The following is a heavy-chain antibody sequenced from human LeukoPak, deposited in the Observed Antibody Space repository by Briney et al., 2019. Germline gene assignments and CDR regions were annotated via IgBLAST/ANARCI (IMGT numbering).Heavy chain of an antibody. J-gene: IGHJ4*02. Sequence: ASVKVSCKVSGYTLTELSMHWVRQAPGQGLEWMGWINPNSGGTNYAQKFQGRVTMTRDTSISTAYMELSRLRSDDTAVYYCARSPLYCTNGVCYFDYWGQGTLVTVSS. D-gene: IGHD2-8*01. CDR2: INPNSGGT. CDR3: ARSPLYCTNGVCYFDY. CDR1: GYTLTELS. V-gene: IGHV1-2*02.